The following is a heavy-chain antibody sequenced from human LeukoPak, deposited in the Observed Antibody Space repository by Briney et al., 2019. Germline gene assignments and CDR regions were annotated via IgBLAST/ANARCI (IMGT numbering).Heavy chain of an antibody. CDR1: GFSFTNAW. D-gene: IGHD4-17*01. CDR2: IYSGGTT. V-gene: IGHV3-53*01. CDR3: ARGPVTRFEI. Sequence: GGSLRLSCAASGFSFTNAWMSWVRQAPGKGLEWVSVIYSGGTTYYADSVKGRFTISRDNSNNTLYLQMNSLRAEDTAVYYCARGPVTRFEIWGQGTMVTVSS. J-gene: IGHJ3*02.